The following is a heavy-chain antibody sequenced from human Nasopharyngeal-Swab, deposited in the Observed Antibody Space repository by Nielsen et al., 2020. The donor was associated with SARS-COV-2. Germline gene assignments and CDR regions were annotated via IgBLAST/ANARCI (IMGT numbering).Heavy chain of an antibody. CDR3: ARSPRYYYDSSGYYPRVDFDY. V-gene: IGHV3-48*04. Sequence: GGSLRLSCAASGFTFSSYSMNWVRQAPGKGLEGVSYISSSSSTIYYADSVKGRFTISRDNAKNSLYLQMNSLRAEDTAVYYCARSPRYYYDSSGYYPRVDFDYWGQGTLVTVSS. J-gene: IGHJ4*02. CDR1: GFTFSSYS. CDR2: ISSSSSTI. D-gene: IGHD3-22*01.